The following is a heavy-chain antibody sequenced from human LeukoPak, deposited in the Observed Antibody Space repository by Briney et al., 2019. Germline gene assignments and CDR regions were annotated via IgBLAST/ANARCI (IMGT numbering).Heavy chain of an antibody. Sequence: GGSLRLSCAASGFTFSSYGMHWVRQAPGKGLEWVAVIWYDGSDKYYADSVKGRFTISRDNSKNTLYLQMNSLRAEDTAVYYCARGIVVVPAADYYFDYWGQGTLVTVSS. CDR3: ARGIVVVPAADYYFDY. V-gene: IGHV3-33*01. CDR2: IWYDGSDK. D-gene: IGHD2-21*02. CDR1: GFTFSSYG. J-gene: IGHJ4*02.